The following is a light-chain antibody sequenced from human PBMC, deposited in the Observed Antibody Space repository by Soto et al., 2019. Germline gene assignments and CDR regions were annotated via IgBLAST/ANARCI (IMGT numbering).Light chain of an antibody. V-gene: IGKV1-5*03. CDR1: QTISSW. CDR2: KAS. Sequence: DIQMTQSPSTLSGSVGDRVTITCRASQTISSWLAWYQQKPGKAPKLLIYKASTLKSGVPSRFSCSGSGTEFTITISSLQPDDFATYYCQHYNSYSEAFGQGTKVELK. J-gene: IGKJ1*01. CDR3: QHYNSYSEA.